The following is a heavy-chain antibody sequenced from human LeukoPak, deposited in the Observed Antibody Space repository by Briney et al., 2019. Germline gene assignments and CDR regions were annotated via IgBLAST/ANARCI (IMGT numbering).Heavy chain of an antibody. CDR3: AKDKNSGYQLAAEYFHH. V-gene: IGHV3-23*01. D-gene: IGHD3-22*01. Sequence: GGSLRLSCAASGFTFNNYAVTWVRQAPGKGLEWVSTISGSGSTTYYSDSVKGRFTISRDNSKNTLSLQMNSLRVKDTAIYYCAKDKNSGYQLAAEYFHHWGQGTLVTVSS. CDR1: GFTFNNYA. J-gene: IGHJ1*01. CDR2: ISGSGSTT.